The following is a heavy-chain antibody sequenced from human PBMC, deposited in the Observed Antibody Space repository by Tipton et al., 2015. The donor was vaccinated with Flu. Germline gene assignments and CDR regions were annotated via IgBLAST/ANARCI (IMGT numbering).Heavy chain of an antibody. CDR2: IHHSGST. J-gene: IGHJ4*02. CDR1: RGSFSDYY. CDR3: ARGSWGQYHFDY. V-gene: IGHV4-34*01. D-gene: IGHD6-13*01. Sequence: GLVKPSETLSLTCAVSRGSFSDYYWTWIRQPPGKGLEWIGEIHHSGSTNYNPSLKSRVTISVDTSKKQFSLKLTSVTAADTAGYYCARGSWGQYHFDYWGQGTLVTVSS.